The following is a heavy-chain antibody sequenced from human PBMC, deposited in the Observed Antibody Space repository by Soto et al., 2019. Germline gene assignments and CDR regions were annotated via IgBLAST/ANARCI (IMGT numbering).Heavy chain of an antibody. V-gene: IGHV3-74*01. CDR3: ARGLYYYGSGSYLDWFDP. J-gene: IGHJ5*02. Sequence: EVQLVESGGGLVQPGGSLRLSCAASGFTFSSYWMHWVRQAPGKGLVWVSRINSDGSSTSYADSVKGRFTISRDNAKNTLYLQRNSLRAEDTAVYYCARGLYYYGSGSYLDWFDPWGQGTLVTVSS. CDR2: INSDGSST. CDR1: GFTFSSYW. D-gene: IGHD3-10*01.